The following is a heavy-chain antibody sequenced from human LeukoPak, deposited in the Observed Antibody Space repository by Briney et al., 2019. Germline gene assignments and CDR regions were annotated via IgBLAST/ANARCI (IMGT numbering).Heavy chain of an antibody. CDR1: GGSISSGDYY. Sequence: SETLSLTCTVSGGSISSGDYYWSWIRQPPGKGLEWIGYIYYSGSTYYNPSLKSRVTISVDTSKNQFSLKLSSVTAADTAVYYCARGGYYGSGSYRRGWFDPWGQGTLVTVSS. J-gene: IGHJ5*02. CDR2: IYYSGST. D-gene: IGHD3-10*01. CDR3: ARGGYYGSGSYRRGWFDP. V-gene: IGHV4-30-4*08.